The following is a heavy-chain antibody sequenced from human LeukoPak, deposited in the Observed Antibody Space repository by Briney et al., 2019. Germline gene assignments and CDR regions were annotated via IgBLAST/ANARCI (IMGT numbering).Heavy chain of an antibody. D-gene: IGHD6-13*01. CDR2: INGEPNNT. J-gene: IGHJ4*02. CDR3: AKVYSSSWNELGY. CDR1: GFNLHDYT. Sequence: LPGGSLRLSCSASGFNLHDYTMESVPQTPGKGVGWVFLINGEPNNTHYADSVKGRFTISRDNSNHSLYLQMNSLRTEDTALYYCAKVYSSSWNELGYWGQGTLVTVSS. V-gene: IGHV3-43*01.